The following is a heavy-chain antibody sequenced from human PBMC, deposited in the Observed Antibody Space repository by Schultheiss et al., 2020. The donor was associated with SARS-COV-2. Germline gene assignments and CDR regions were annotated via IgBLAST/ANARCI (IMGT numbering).Heavy chain of an antibody. CDR2: IYTSGNT. Sequence: SETLSLTCTVSGGSISSYSWSWIRQPAGKGLEWIGRIYTSGNTNYNPSLKSRLTMSLDTSKNHFSLKLSSVTAADTAVYYCARQGYGSYAGYWGQGTLVTVSS. V-gene: IGHV4-4*07. CDR1: GGSISSYS. CDR3: ARQGYGSYAGY. D-gene: IGHD3-10*01. J-gene: IGHJ4*02.